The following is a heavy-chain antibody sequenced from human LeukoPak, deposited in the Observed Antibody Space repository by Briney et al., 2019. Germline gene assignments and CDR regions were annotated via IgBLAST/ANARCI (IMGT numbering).Heavy chain of an antibody. V-gene: IGHV3-21*01. D-gene: IGHD6-19*01. J-gene: IGHJ3*02. CDR2: ISTSSSYI. Sequence: GGSLRLSCAASGFTFSSYSMNWVRQAPGKGLEWVSFISTSSSYIYYADSMKGRFTVSRDNARNSLYLQMNSLRVEDTAVYYCARVRPGQWLLRDAFDIWGQGTMVIVSS. CDR1: GFTFSSYS. CDR3: ARVRPGQWLLRDAFDI.